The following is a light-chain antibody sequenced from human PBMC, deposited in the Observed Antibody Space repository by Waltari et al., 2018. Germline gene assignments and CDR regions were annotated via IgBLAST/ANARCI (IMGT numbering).Light chain of an antibody. CDR3: QHYSSVPNT. CDR1: QSFSSHY. J-gene: IGKJ2*01. CDR2: VAS. V-gene: IGKV3-20*01. Sequence: EIVLTQSPDTLSLFPGERATLSCRASQSFSSHYLTWYQQKPRKAHRLLTHVASSRATGMPDRFSGSGTGKDFALTISELEPEDFAVYFCQHYSSVPNTFVQGTRLEIK.